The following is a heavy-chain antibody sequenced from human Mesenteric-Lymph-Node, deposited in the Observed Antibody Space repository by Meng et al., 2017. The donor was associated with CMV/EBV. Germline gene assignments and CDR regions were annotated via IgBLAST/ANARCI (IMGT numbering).Heavy chain of an antibody. CDR1: GYPFTSYY. V-gene: IGHV1-46*01. CDR3: AAHYGAGSPLDF. Sequence: CTASGYPFTSYYIPWVRQAPGQGLEWMGVMTPGGVRTTYSQNFQGRVTMTRDTSTSTVSMELSSLRSEDTAVYYCAAHYGAGSPLDFWGQGTLVTVSS. CDR2: MTPGGVRT. D-gene: IGHD3-10*01. J-gene: IGHJ4*02.